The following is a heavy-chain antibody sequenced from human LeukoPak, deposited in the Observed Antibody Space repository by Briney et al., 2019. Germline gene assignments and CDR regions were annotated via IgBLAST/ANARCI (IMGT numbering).Heavy chain of an antibody. CDR2: ISYDGSNK. V-gene: IGHV3-30-3*01. CDR1: GFTFSSYA. D-gene: IGHD3-22*01. CDR3: ARDHGQNYYYDSSGYPTY. J-gene: IGHJ4*02. Sequence: PGGSLRLSCAASGFTFSSYAMHWVRQAPGKGLEWVAVISYDGSNKYYADSVKGRFTISRDNSKNTLYLQMNSLRAEDTAVYYCARDHGQNYYYDSSGYPTYWGQGTLVTVSS.